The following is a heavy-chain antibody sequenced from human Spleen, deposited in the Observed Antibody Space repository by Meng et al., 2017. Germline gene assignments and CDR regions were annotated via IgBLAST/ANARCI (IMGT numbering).Heavy chain of an antibody. D-gene: IGHD4-23*01. Sequence: SETLSLTCTVSGGSISSAVHYWHWIRQHPGKGLEWIGYIYYSGSTNYNPSLKSRVTISVDTSKNQFSLKLSSVTAADTAVYYCARETVDFDYGAKKYNYYGMDVWGQGTTVTVSS. CDR2: IYYSGST. CDR3: ARETVDFDYGAKKYNYYGMDV. V-gene: IGHV4-61*08. CDR1: GGSISSAVHY. J-gene: IGHJ6*02.